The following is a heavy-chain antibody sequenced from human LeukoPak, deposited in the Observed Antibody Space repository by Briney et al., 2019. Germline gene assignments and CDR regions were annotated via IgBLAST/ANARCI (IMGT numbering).Heavy chain of an antibody. CDR2: INPIGGST. J-gene: IGHJ4*02. CDR3: ARVNNFWSGYFDS. CDR1: GFTFSNYF. D-gene: IGHD3-3*01. V-gene: IGHV1-46*01. Sequence: EASVKVSCKASGFTFSNYFIHWVRQAPGQRLEWMGIINPIGGSTTYAQKFQGRVTITRDTSTSTVYMELSSLRSEDTAVYYCARVNNFWSGYFDSWGQGTRVSVSS.